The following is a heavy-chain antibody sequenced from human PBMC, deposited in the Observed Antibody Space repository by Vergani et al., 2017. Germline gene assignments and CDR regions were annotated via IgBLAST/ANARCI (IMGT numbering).Heavy chain of an antibody. Sequence: QVQLVESGGGVVQPGRSLRLSCAASGFTFSSYGMHWVRQAPGKGLEWVAVISYDGSNKYYADSVKGRLTISRDNSKNTLYLQMNSLRAEDTAVYYCGGSVRINWFDPWGQGTLVTVSS. V-gene: IGHV3-30*03. J-gene: IGHJ5*02. D-gene: IGHD3-10*01. CDR1: GFTFSSYG. CDR3: GGSVRINWFDP. CDR2: ISYDGSNK.